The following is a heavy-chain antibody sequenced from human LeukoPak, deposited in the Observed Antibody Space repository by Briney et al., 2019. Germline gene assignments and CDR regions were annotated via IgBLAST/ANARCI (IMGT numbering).Heavy chain of an antibody. D-gene: IGHD2-21*02. J-gene: IGHJ4*02. CDR2: ITANGDST. CDR3: AKDIEAGTAGFSFDY. CDR1: GFSFAYYA. Sequence: GGSLRLSCAASGFSFAYYAMHWVRQAPGRGLEWVSLITANGDSTYYADSVKGRFTISRDNSKNSLSLQMNSLRTEDTALYYCAKDIEAGTAGFSFDYWGQGTLVAVSS. V-gene: IGHV3-43*02.